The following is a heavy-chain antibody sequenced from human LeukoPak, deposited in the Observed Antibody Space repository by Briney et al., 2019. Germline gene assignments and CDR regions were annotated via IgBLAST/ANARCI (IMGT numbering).Heavy chain of an antibody. CDR3: ARLGFGESRFDY. J-gene: IGHJ4*02. D-gene: IGHD3-10*01. CDR2: IYYSGST. CDR1: GGSFSGYY. V-gene: IGHV4-59*01. Sequence: PSETLSLTCAVYGGSFSGYYWSWIRQPPGKGLEWIGYIYYSGSTNYNPSLKSRVTISVDTSRNQFSLKLSSVTAADTAVYYCARLGFGESRFDYWGQGTLVTVSS.